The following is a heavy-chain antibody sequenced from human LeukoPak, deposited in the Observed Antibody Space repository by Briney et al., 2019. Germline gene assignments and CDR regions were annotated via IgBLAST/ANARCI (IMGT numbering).Heavy chain of an antibody. CDR2: ISSSGSTI. Sequence: GGSLRLSCAASGFTFSSYEMNWVRQAPGKGLEWVSYISSSGSTIYYADSVKGRFTISRDNAKNSLYLQMNSLRAEDTAVYYCARELWGPYYGMDVWGQGTTVTVSS. CDR3: ARELWGPYYGMDV. D-gene: IGHD3-16*01. J-gene: IGHJ6*02. V-gene: IGHV3-48*03. CDR1: GFTFSSYE.